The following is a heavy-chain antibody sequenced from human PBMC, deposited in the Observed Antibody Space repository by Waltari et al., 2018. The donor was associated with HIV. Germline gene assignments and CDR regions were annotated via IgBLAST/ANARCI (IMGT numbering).Heavy chain of an antibody. J-gene: IGHJ4*02. D-gene: IGHD3-10*02. CDR2: INGDGSST. CDR1: GFTFSSSW. Sequence: EVQMVASGGGLVQPGGSLRLSCAASGFTFSSSWMHWVRQAPGKGLVWVSRINGDGSSTEYADSVKARFTIARDNAKNMLYLQVNTLRAEDTGVYFCARDAALFDWGQGTLVTVSS. V-gene: IGHV3-74*03. CDR3: ARDAALFD.